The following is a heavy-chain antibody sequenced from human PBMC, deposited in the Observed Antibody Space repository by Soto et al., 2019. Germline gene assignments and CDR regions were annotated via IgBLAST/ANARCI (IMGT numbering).Heavy chain of an antibody. V-gene: IGHV3-53*01. D-gene: IGHD6-25*01. CDR3: ATQRGGGGY. CDR2: IYSGGYT. J-gene: IGHJ4*02. CDR1: GFTVSNNY. Sequence: EVQLVESGGGLIQPGGSLRLSCAVSGFTVSNNYMSWVRQAPGKGLEGVSVIYSGGYTAYGDSVKGRFTISRDNSKNTLYLKRNSRGPDDRAVYFWATQRGGGGYWGQGTLVTVSS.